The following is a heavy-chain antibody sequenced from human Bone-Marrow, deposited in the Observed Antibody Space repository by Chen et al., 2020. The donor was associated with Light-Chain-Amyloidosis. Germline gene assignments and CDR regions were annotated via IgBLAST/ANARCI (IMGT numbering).Heavy chain of an antibody. D-gene: IGHD1-26*01. CDR2: ISSGSGST. J-gene: IGHJ4*02. Sequence: LESGGGLIQPGGSLRLSCAASGFTFNTYALSWVRQAPGKGLEWVSAISSGSGSTYYADSVNGRFTISRDNSRNTLYLQMNSLRVDDTAVYYCAKVWYASGTYFENWGQGTLVTVSS. CDR3: AKVWYASGTYFEN. CDR1: GFTFNTYA. V-gene: IGHV3-23*01.